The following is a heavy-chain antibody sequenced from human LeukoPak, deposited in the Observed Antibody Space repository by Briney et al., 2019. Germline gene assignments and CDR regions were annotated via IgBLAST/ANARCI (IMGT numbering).Heavy chain of an antibody. D-gene: IGHD6-13*01. CDR3: ARGYSSSPFDY. V-gene: IGHV3-21*01. CDR1: GFTFSSYS. Sequence: GGSLRLSCAASGFTFSSYSMNWVRQAPGKGVEWVSSISSSSSYIYYADSVKGRFTISRDKAKNSLYLQMNSLRAEDTAVYYCARGYSSSPFDYWGQGTLVTVSS. J-gene: IGHJ4*02. CDR2: ISSSSSYI.